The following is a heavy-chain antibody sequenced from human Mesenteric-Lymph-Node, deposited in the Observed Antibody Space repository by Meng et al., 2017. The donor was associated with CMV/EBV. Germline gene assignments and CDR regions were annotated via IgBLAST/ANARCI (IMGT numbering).Heavy chain of an antibody. CDR3: ARTSSLQGFDY. Sequence: CTCAAGSISSGGYYWSWIRQHPGMGLEWIAYIYYSGSTYYNPSLKSRLTISVDTSKNQFSLKLSSVTAADTAVYYCARTSSLQGFDYWGQGTLVTVSS. V-gene: IGHV4-31*03. CDR1: AGSISSGGYY. CDR2: IYYSGST. D-gene: IGHD3-16*02. J-gene: IGHJ4*02.